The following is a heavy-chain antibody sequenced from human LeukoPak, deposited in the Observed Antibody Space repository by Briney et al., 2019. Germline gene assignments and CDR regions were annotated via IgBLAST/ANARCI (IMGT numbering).Heavy chain of an antibody. D-gene: IGHD6-19*01. CDR1: GFTFSTYD. V-gene: IGHV3-13*01. J-gene: IGHJ5*02. Sequence: GGSLRLSFAASGFTFSTYDMHWVRQVTGKGLEWVSGIDTAGGTYYPDSVKGRFTMSRENAKNSLHLQMNSLRAGDTAVYYCARAVAGTHWLDPWGQGTLVTVSS. CDR3: ARAVAGTHWLDP. CDR2: IDTAGGT.